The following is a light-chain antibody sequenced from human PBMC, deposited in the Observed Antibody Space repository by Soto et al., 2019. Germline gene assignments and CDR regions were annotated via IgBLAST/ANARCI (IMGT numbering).Light chain of an antibody. V-gene: IGKV1-8*01. CDR1: QGIRSY. CDR2: AAS. CDR3: QQYYSYPRGK. J-gene: IGKJ1*01. Sequence: AIRMTQSPSSFSASTGDRVTITCRASQGIRSYLAWYQQKPGKAPKLLIYAASTLQSGVPSRFSGSGSGTDFTLTISCLQSEDFATYYCQQYYSYPRGKFGQGTTVDIK.